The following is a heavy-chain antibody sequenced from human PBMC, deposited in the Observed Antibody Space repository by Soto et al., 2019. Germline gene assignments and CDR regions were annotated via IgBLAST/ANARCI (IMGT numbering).Heavy chain of an antibody. D-gene: IGHD2-21*02. V-gene: IGHV3-30-3*01. CDR1: GFTFSSYA. Sequence: GGSLRLSCAASGFTFSSYAMHWVRQAPGKGLEWVAVISYDGSNKYYADSVKGRFTISRDNSKNTLYLQMNSLRAEDTAVYYCARDGAGGDIVVVTAPLYYYYGMDVWGQGTTVTVSS. CDR3: ARDGAGGDIVVVTAPLYYYYGMDV. CDR2: ISYDGSNK. J-gene: IGHJ6*02.